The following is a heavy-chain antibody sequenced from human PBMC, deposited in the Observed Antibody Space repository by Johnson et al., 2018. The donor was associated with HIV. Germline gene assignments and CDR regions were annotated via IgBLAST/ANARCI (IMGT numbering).Heavy chain of an antibody. CDR3: AKDGAMAFDI. CDR2: ISYDGSNK. J-gene: IGHJ3*02. D-gene: IGHD2-2*01. CDR1: GFTFSSYG. V-gene: IGHV3-30*18. Sequence: QVQLVESGGGVVQPGRSLRLSCAASGFTFSSYGMHWVRQAPGKGLEWVAVISYDGSNKYYVDSVKGRFTISRYKSKNTLYLQMNSLRAEDTAVYYCAKDGAMAFDIWGQGTMVTVSS.